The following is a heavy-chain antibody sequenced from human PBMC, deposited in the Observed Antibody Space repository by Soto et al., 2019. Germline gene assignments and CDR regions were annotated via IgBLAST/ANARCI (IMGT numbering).Heavy chain of an antibody. CDR1: GFTFSSYG. Sequence: QVQLVESGGGVVQPGRSLRLSCAASGFTFSSYGMHWVRQAPGKGLEWVAVIWYDGSNKYYADSVKGRFTISRDNSKNTLYLQMNSLXAEXXXXXXXXXXXXXXXXXXXXXXXXXXDXWGQGTTVTVSS. CDR3: XXXXXXXXXXXXXXXXXXXDX. V-gene: IGHV3-33*01. J-gene: IGHJ6*02. CDR2: IWYDGSNK.